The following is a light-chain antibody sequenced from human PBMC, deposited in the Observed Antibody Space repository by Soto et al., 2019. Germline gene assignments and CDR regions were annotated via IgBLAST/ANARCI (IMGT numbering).Light chain of an antibody. J-gene: IGLJ2*01. CDR3: QSYDSSLSGAAVV. CDR1: GSNIGAGYD. Sequence: QTVLTQPPSVSGAPGHRVTISCTGSGSNIGAGYDVHWYQHLPGMAPKLLLYGNNNRPSGVPDRFSGSKSGTSASLAITGLQAEDDADYYCQSYDSSLSGAAVVFGGGTKLTVL. CDR2: GNN. V-gene: IGLV1-40*01.